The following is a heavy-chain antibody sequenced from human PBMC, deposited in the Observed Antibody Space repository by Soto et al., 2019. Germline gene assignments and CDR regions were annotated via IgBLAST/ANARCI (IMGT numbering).Heavy chain of an antibody. J-gene: IGHJ4*02. CDR3: AKDERDSGSYMVPEDY. Sequence: GGSLRLSCAASGFTFSSYGMHWVRQAPGKGLEWVAVISYDGSNKYYADSVKGRFTISRDNSKNTLYLQMNSLRAEDTAVYYCAKDERDSGSYMVPEDYWGQGTLVTVSS. V-gene: IGHV3-30*18. D-gene: IGHD1-26*01. CDR1: GFTFSSYG. CDR2: ISYDGSNK.